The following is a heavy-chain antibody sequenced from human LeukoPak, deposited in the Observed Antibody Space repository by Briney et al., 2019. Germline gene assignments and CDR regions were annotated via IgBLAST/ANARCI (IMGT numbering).Heavy chain of an antibody. CDR2: IYYSGST. D-gene: IGHD3-10*01. J-gene: IGHJ5*02. Sequence: SETLSLTCTVSGGSISSYHWSWIRQPPGKGLECIGYIYYSGSTHYNPSLKSRVTISVDTSKNQFSLKLSSVTAADTAVYYCARTYYYDSGSDNWFDPWGQGTLVTVSS. CDR1: GGSISSYH. V-gene: IGHV4-59*01. CDR3: ARTYYYDSGSDNWFDP.